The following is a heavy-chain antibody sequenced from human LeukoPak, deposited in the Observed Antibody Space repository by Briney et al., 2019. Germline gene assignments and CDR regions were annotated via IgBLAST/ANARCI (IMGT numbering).Heavy chain of an antibody. D-gene: IGHD3-22*01. Sequence: GGSLSLSGSASGFTFSDFPMHWVRQAPGKGLEYVSAISTDGGSTYYPDSVKGRFTISRDNSKNTLYLQMSSLRAEDTAVYYCVKAIFFGSGSYYGYWGQGTLVTVSS. CDR2: ISTDGGST. CDR1: GFTFSDFP. J-gene: IGHJ4*02. CDR3: VKAIFFGSGSYYGY. V-gene: IGHV3-64D*09.